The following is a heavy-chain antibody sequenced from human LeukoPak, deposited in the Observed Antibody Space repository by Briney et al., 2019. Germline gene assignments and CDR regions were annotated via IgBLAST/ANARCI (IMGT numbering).Heavy chain of an antibody. D-gene: IGHD3-22*01. J-gene: IGHJ4*02. CDR2: ISGSGGST. CDR3: AKEYYYDSSGYYDY. CDR1: GFTFSSYA. Sequence: GGSLRLSCAASGFTFSSYAMSWVRQAPGKGLEWVSAISGSGGSTYYADSVKGRFTISRDNSKNTLYLQVNSLRAEDTAVYYCAKEYYYDSSGYYDYWGQGTLVTVSS. V-gene: IGHV3-23*01.